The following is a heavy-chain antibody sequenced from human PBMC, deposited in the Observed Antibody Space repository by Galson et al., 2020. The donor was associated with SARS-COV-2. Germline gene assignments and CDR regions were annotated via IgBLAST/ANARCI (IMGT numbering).Heavy chain of an antibody. CDR1: GLTFSNTD. Sequence: GGSLRLSCAAPGLTFSNTDKNWVRQARGKGLERLSYISISGRTTDYADTVKGRFTISRDNAENSLYLQMNSLRAEDTGIYYCATGDVWFESWGQGTLVTVSS. CDR3: ATGDVWFES. V-gene: IGHV3-48*03. CDR2: ISISGRTT. J-gene: IGHJ5*01. D-gene: IGHD7-27*01.